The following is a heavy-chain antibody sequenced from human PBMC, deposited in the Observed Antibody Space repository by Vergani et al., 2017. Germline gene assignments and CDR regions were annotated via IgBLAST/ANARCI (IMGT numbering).Heavy chain of an antibody. CDR2: INPSGGST. J-gene: IGHJ5*02. CDR3: ARDSRYCSXTSCYVGRDWFDP. V-gene: IGHV1-46*01. Sequence: QVQLVQSGAEVKKPGASGKVSCKASGYTFTSHYMHWVRQAPGQGLEWMGIINPSGGSTSYAQKFQGRVTMTRDTSTSTVYMELSSLRSEDTAVYYCARDSRYCSXTSCYVGRDWFDPWGQGTLVTVSS. D-gene: IGHD2-2*01. CDR1: GYTFTSHY.